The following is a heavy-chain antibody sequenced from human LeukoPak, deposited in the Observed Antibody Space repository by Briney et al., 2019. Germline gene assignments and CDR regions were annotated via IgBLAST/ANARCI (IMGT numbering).Heavy chain of an antibody. V-gene: IGHV3-7*01. Sequence: PGGSLRLSCAASGFTFSGYWMSWFRQAPGKGLEWVANIKQDGGEKYYVDSVKGRFTISRDNAKNSLYLQMNSLRAEDTAVYYCARDRGFGQADVWGKGTTVTVSS. CDR2: IKQDGGEK. CDR3: ARDRGFGQADV. J-gene: IGHJ6*04. D-gene: IGHD3-10*01. CDR1: GFTFSGYW.